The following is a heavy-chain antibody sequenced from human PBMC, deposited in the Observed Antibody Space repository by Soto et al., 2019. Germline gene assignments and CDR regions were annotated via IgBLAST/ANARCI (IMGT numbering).Heavy chain of an antibody. J-gene: IGHJ4*02. CDR3: ARNSIVGATPYYFDY. V-gene: IGHV4-4*02. Sequence: QVQLQESGPGLVKPSGTLSLTCAVSGGSISSSNWWSWVRQPPGKGLEWIGEIYHSGSTNYNPSLKSRVTISVDKSNNQFSRKLSSVTAADTAVYYCARNSIVGATPYYFDYWGQGTLVTVSS. CDR2: IYHSGST. CDR1: GGSISSSNW. D-gene: IGHD1-26*01.